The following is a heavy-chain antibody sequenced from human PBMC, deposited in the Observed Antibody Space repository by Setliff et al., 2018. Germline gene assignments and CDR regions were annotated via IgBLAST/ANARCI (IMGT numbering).Heavy chain of an antibody. CDR2: IYTSGST. J-gene: IGHJ6*03. CDR3: ARGQRYCSGGSCYYYMDV. V-gene: IGHV4-4*07. Sequence: PSETLSLTCTVSGGSISSYYWSWIRQPAGKGLEWIGRIYTSGSTNYNPSLKSRVTMSVDTSKNQFSPKLSSVTAADTAVYYCARGQRYCSGGSCYYYMDVWGKGTTVTVSS. CDR1: GGSISSYY. D-gene: IGHD2-15*01.